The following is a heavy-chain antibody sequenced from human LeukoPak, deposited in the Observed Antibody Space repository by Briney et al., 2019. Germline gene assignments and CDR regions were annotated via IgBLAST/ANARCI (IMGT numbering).Heavy chain of an antibody. CDR1: GGSISSGGYY. D-gene: IGHD2-2*01. J-gene: IGHJ6*02. Sequence: SQTLSLTCTVSGGSISSGGYYWSWIRQHPGKGLEWIGYIYYSGSTYYNPSLKSRVTISVDTSKNQFSLKLSSVTAADTAVYYCARVTVVPSHGMDVWGQGTKVTVSS. CDR2: IYYSGST. V-gene: IGHV4-31*03. CDR3: ARVTVVPSHGMDV.